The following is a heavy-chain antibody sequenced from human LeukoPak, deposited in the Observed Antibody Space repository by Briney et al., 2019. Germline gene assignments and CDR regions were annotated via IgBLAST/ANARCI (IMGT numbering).Heavy chain of an antibody. J-gene: IGHJ6*03. Sequence: PSETLSLTCTVSGGSINVGGTYWSWIRQHPGKGLEWIGYIYHRGYIYYNPSLESRFIMSLDASENQFSLTINSVTAADTAVYFCARAGRADNYYYNIDVWGRGTMVTVSS. CDR2: IYHRGYI. CDR1: GGSINVGGTY. D-gene: IGHD3-10*01. CDR3: ARAGRADNYYYNIDV. V-gene: IGHV4-31*03.